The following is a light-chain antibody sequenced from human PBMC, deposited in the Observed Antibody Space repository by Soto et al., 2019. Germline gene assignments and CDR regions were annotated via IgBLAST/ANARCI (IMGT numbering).Light chain of an antibody. J-gene: IGKJ1*01. V-gene: IGKV1-12*01. Sequence: DIQMTQSPSSVSASVGDRATITCRASQDINSWLTWYQQKPGKAPKVLIYIASRLQPGVPSRFSGSGSATEFTPTISSLQSEDFAVYYGQQYNNWPPWTFGQGTKVDIK. CDR1: QDINSW. CDR2: IAS. CDR3: QQYNNWPPWT.